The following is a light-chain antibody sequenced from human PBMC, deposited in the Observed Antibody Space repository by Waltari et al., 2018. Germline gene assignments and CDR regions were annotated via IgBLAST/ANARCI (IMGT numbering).Light chain of an antibody. J-gene: IGKJ4*01. CDR2: DAS. V-gene: IGKV3-11*01. CDR3: MQSLQPPLT. Sequence: DIVLTQSPATLSVSPGERATLSCRASQSVNTDLAWYQHKPGQGPRLLIYDASNRATGIPARFSGSGSGTDFTLTISRVEAEDVGVYYCMQSLQPPLTFGGGTKVELK. CDR1: QSVNTD.